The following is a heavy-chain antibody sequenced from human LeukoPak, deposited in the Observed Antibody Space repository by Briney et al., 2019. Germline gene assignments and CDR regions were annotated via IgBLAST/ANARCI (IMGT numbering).Heavy chain of an antibody. D-gene: IGHD6-13*01. Sequence: PGGSLRLSCAASGFTFSSYAMSWVRQAPGKGLEWVSYISGNTLYTNYADSVKGRFTISRDNAKNSLYLQMNSLRAEDTAVYYCARDGAAAGPDRAGFDYWGQGTLVTVSS. V-gene: IGHV3-11*05. CDR2: ISGNTLYT. CDR3: ARDGAAAGPDRAGFDY. J-gene: IGHJ4*02. CDR1: GFTFSSYA.